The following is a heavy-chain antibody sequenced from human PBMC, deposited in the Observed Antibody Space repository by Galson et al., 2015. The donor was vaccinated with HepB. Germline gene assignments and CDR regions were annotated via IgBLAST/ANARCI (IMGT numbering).Heavy chain of an antibody. CDR2: IYPGDSDT. CDR3: ARLSGPRGWYRGIWFDP. J-gene: IGHJ5*02. CDR1: GYSFTSYW. V-gene: IGHV5-51*01. D-gene: IGHD6-19*01. Sequence: QSGAEVKKPGESLKISCKGSGYSFTSYWIGWVRQMPGKGLEWMGIIYPGDSDTRYSPSFQGQVTISADKSISTAYLQWSSLKASDTAMYYCARLSGPRGWYRGIWFDPWGQGTLVTVSS.